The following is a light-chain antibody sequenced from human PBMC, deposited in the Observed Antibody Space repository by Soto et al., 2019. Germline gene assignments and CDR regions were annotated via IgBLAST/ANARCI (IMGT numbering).Light chain of an antibody. CDR1: QSVSTN. CDR2: GAS. V-gene: IGKV3-15*01. CDR3: QQHNNWPQT. J-gene: IGKJ1*01. Sequence: EIVMTQSPASLSVSPGERATLSCRTSQSVSTNLAWYLQKPGQAPRLLIYGASTRAAGIPARFSGSGSGTQFTLTISSLQSEDFAVYFCQQHNNWPQTFGQGTKVDIK.